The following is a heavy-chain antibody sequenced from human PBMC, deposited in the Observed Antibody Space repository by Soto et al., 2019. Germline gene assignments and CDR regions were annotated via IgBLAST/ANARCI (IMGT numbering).Heavy chain of an antibody. D-gene: IGHD6-6*01. CDR3: AMSIAARGNMDV. V-gene: IGHV3-13*01. CDR2: IGTAGDT. J-gene: IGHJ6*03. Sequence: GGSLRLSCAASGFTFSSYDMHWVRQATGKGLEWVSAIGTAGDTYYPGSVKGRFTISRENAKNSLYLQMNSVRAGDTAVYYCAMSIAARGNMDVWGKGTTVTVSS. CDR1: GFTFSSYD.